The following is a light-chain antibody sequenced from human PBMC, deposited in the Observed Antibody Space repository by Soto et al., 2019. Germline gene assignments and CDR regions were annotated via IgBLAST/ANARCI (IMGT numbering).Light chain of an antibody. CDR1: QSISTW. J-gene: IGKJ3*01. CDR2: KAS. CDR3: QQYNSYAFS. V-gene: IGKV1-5*03. Sequence: DIQMTQSPSTLSASVGDRVTITCRASQSISTWLAWYQQKPGEAPKLLMYKASSLDSGVPSRFSGSGSGTEFTLTISALQPEDFATYYCQQYNSYAFSFGPGTKVDIK.